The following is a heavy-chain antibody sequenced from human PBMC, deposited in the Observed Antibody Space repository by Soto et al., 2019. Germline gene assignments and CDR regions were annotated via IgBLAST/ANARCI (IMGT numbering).Heavy chain of an antibody. Sequence: SETLSLTCTVSGGSISSSSYYWGWIRQPPGKGLEWIGSIYYSGSTYYNPSLKSRVTISVDTSKNQFSLKLSSVTAADTAVYYCARLGAAAGIGTDYWGQGTLVTVSS. CDR1: GGSISSSSYY. V-gene: IGHV4-39*01. D-gene: IGHD6-13*01. CDR2: IYYSGST. J-gene: IGHJ4*02. CDR3: ARLGAAAGIGTDY.